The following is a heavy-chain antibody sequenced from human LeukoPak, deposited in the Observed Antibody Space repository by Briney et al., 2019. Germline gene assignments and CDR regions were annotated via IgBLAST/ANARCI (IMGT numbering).Heavy chain of an antibody. CDR2: ISGSGGST. J-gene: IGHJ5*02. D-gene: IGHD4-17*01. CDR3: AKPSLDFGDCSGIFDP. Sequence: GGTLRLSCAASGFTFSSYGMSWVRQAPGKGLEWVSAISGSGGSTYYADSVKGRFTISRDKSKNTLYLQMNSLRAEDTAVYYCAKPSLDFGDCSGIFDPWGQGSLATVSS. CDR1: GFTFSSYG. V-gene: IGHV3-23*01.